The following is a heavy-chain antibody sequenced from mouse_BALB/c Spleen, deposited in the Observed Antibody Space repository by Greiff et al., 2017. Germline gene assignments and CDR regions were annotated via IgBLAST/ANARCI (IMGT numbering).Heavy chain of an antibody. CDR3: TRNGYYVEAMDY. Sequence: EVKVVESGGGLVKPGGSLKLSCAASGFTFSSYTMSWVRQTPEKRLEWVATISSGGSYTYYPDSVKGRFTISRDNAKNTLYLQMSSLKSEDTAMYYCTRNGYYVEAMDYWGQGTSVTVSS. V-gene: IGHV5-6-4*01. J-gene: IGHJ4*01. CDR1: GFTFSSYT. CDR2: ISSGGSYT. D-gene: IGHD2-3*01.